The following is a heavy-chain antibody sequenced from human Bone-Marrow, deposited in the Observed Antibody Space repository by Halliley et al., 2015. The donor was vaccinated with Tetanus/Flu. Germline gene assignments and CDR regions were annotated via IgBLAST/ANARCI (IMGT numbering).Heavy chain of an antibody. CDR2: IAGRNGAT. CDR3: MKGLSDE. CDR1: GFSFNMYD. V-gene: IGHV3-23*01. Sequence: SLRLSCAASGFSFNMYDLSWFRQAPDRGLEWISYIAGRNGATYYAESVRGRFTISSDASENTLYLHMNSLEVGDTAVYYCMKGLSDEWGQGTLVTVSS. J-gene: IGHJ4*02. D-gene: IGHD6-19*01.